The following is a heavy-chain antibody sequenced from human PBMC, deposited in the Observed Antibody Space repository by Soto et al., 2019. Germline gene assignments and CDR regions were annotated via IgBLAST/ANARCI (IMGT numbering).Heavy chain of an antibody. CDR3: ARASDSDYYDSSGYYAEYFQH. CDR2: ISYDGSNK. CDR1: GFTFSSYA. V-gene: IGHV3-30-3*01. J-gene: IGHJ1*01. D-gene: IGHD3-22*01. Sequence: PGGSLRLSCAASGFTFSSYAMHWVRQAPGKGLEWVAVISYDGSNKYYADSVKGRFTISRDNSKNTLYLQMNSLRAEDTAVYYSARASDSDYYDSSGYYAEYFQHWGQGTLVTVSS.